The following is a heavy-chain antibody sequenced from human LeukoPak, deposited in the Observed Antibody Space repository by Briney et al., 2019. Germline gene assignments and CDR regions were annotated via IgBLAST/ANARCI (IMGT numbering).Heavy chain of an antibody. CDR1: GGSISSSSYY. D-gene: IGHD5-12*01. J-gene: IGHJ6*02. CDR3: ARDGVDIVATVYGMDV. CDR2: IYYSGST. Sequence: PSETLSLTCTVSGGSISSSSYYWGWIRQPPGKGLEWIGSIYYSGSTYYNPSLKSRVTISVDTSKNQFSLKLSSVTAADTAVYYCARDGVDIVATVYGMDVWGQGTTVTVSS. V-gene: IGHV4-39*07.